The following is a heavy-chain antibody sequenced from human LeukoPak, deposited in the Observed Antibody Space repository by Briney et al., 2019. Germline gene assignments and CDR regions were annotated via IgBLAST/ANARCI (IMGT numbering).Heavy chain of an antibody. CDR1: GFTFSDYY. CDR2: ISSSGSTI. D-gene: IGHD2-2*01. CDR3: ARGRLLSYYFDY. Sequence: GGPLRLSCAASGFTFSDYYMSWIRKAPGKGLEGVSYISSSGSTIYYADSVKGRFTISRDNAKNSLYLQMNSLRAEDTAVYYCARGRLLSYYFDYWGQGTLVTVSS. V-gene: IGHV3-11*04. J-gene: IGHJ4*02.